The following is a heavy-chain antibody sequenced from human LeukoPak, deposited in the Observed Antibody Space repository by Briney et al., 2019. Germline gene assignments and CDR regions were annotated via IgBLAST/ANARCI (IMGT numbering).Heavy chain of an antibody. Sequence: SGPTLVNPTQILTLTCTFSGFSLSTSGMRVSRVRQPPGKALEWLARIDWDDDKFYSTSLKTRLTISKDTSKNQVVLTMTNMDPVDTATYYCARDIAVAGRDAFDIWGQGTMVTVSS. CDR3: ARDIAVAGRDAFDI. J-gene: IGHJ3*02. CDR2: IDWDDDK. D-gene: IGHD6-19*01. CDR1: GFSLSTSGMR. V-gene: IGHV2-70*04.